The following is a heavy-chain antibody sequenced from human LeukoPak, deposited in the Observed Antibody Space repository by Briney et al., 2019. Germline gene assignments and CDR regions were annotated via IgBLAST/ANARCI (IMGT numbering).Heavy chain of an antibody. D-gene: IGHD1-1*01. V-gene: IGHV3-23*01. J-gene: IGHJ4*02. CDR3: AKDKTVGGAGTTMADY. CDR1: GFNFRSYV. Sequence: GGSLRLSCAASGFNFRSYVMTWVRQAPGKGLEWVSAIGAFGDSTYYADSVKGRFTISRDNSKDTLYLQMSSLTVEDTALYYWAKDKTVGGAGTTMADYWGQGTLVTVSS. CDR2: IGAFGDST.